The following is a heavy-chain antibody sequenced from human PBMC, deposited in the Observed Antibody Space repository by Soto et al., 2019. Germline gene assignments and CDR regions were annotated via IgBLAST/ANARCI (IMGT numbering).Heavy chain of an antibody. CDR3: ARARLDTPALDY. Sequence: QVQLVESGGGVVQPGRSLRLSCAASGFTFSIYAMHWVRQAPGKGLEWVAVISYDGRNKYYADSVKGRFTISRDNSKNARYLQMNSLRTEDTAVYYCARARLDTPALDYWGQGTLVTVSS. J-gene: IGHJ4*02. CDR1: GFTFSIYA. D-gene: IGHD2-2*01. V-gene: IGHV3-30-3*01. CDR2: ISYDGRNK.